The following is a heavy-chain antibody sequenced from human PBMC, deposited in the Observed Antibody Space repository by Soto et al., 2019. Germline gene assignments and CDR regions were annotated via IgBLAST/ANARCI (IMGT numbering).Heavy chain of an antibody. D-gene: IGHD1-26*01. J-gene: IGHJ3*01. CDR2: IYASGSP. CDR1: GGSISVYY. Sequence: PSETLSLTCTISGGSISVYYWSWVRQPPGHELEWIGYIYASGSPYYNPSLRSRVTISADTSKNQISLKLTSPTAADTAVYYCAGGVGSSPPRYWGQGTMVTVSS. V-gene: IGHV4-59*01. CDR3: AGGVGSSPPRY.